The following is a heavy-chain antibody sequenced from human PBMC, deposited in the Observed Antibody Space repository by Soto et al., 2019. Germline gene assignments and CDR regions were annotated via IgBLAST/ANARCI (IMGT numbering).Heavy chain of an antibody. D-gene: IGHD6-13*01. Sequence: ASVKVSCKASGYTFTSYGIHWVRQAPGQRLEWMGWINAANGDTKYSPKFQGRVTVTRDTSASTAYMELSSLRSEDTAVYYCVRRHVSATGIDWFDPWGQGTLVTVSS. CDR2: INAANGDT. V-gene: IGHV1-3*01. CDR1: GYTFTSYG. J-gene: IGHJ5*02. CDR3: VRRHVSATGIDWFDP.